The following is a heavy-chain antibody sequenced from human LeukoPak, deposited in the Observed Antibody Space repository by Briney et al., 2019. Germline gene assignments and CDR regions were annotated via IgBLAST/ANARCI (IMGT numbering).Heavy chain of an antibody. CDR3: ATELLTTVTAADY. D-gene: IGHD4-17*01. Sequence: ASVKVSCKASGYSFVVYGITWVRQDPGQGLEWVGWFNPENGNTNYTQKFRGRVTMNDDTSTATVYLELSSLRSADTAVYYCATELLTTVTAADYWGQGTLVTVAS. J-gene: IGHJ4*02. CDR2: FNPENGNT. CDR1: GYSFVVYG. V-gene: IGHV1-18*01.